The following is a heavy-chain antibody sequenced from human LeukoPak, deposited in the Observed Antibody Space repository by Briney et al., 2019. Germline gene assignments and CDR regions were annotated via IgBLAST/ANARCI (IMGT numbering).Heavy chain of an antibody. CDR3: ARDPGIVVVVGARTFMPNWFDP. V-gene: IGHV1-2*02. CDR1: GYTFTGYY. J-gene: IGHJ5*02. CDR2: INPNSGGT. D-gene: IGHD2-15*01. Sequence: ASVKVSCKASGYTFTGYYIHWVRQAPGQGLEWMGWINPNSGGTNYAQKFQGRVTMTRDTSISTFYMELSRLRSEDTAVYYCARDPGIVVVVGARTFMPNWFDPWGQGTLVTVSS.